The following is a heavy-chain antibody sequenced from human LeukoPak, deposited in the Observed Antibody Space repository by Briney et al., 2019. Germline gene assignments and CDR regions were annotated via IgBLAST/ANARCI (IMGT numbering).Heavy chain of an antibody. D-gene: IGHD2/OR15-2a*01. J-gene: IGHJ4*02. CDR2: IYDSGST. CDR1: GGSISSYY. CDR3: ASYLARQRQYYFDY. V-gene: IGHV4-59*01. Sequence: SETLSLTCTVSGGSISSYYWSWIRQPPGKGLEWIGYIYDSGSTNYNPSLKSRVTISVDTSKNQFSLKLSSVTAADTAVYYCASYLARQRQYYFDYWGQGTLVTVSS.